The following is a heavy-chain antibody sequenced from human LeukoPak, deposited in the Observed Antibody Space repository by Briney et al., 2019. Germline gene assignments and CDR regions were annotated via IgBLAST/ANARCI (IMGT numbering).Heavy chain of an antibody. Sequence: GGSLRLSCAASGFTFDDYAMHWVRQAPGKGLGGASLISGDGGSTYYADSVKGRFTISRDNSKNSLYLQMNSLRTEDTALYYCAKALYSGSYLYYYYNYGMDVWGQGTTVTVSS. J-gene: IGHJ6*02. D-gene: IGHD1-26*01. V-gene: IGHV3-43*02. CDR3: AKALYSGSYLYYYYNYGMDV. CDR2: ISGDGGST. CDR1: GFTFDDYA.